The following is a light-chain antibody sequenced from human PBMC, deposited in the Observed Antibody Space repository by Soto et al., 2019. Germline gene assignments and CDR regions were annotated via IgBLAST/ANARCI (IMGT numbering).Light chain of an antibody. V-gene: IGLV2-14*01. Sequence: QSALTQPASVSGSPGQSITISCTGTSSDVGGYNHVSWYQQHPGKAPKLMIYDVSNRPSGVSNRFSGSKSGNTASLTISGLQAEDEADYYCSSYTSSSTLDFGTGTKLTVL. CDR1: SSDVGGYNH. CDR3: SSYTSSSTLD. J-gene: IGLJ1*01. CDR2: DVS.